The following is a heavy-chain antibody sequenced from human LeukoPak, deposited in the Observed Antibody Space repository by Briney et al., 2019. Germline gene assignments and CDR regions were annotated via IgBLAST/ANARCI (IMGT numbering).Heavy chain of an antibody. CDR3: AKHLTSLH. J-gene: IGHJ4*02. V-gene: IGHV3-23*01. Sequence: GGSLRLSCAASGFTFSTYAMSWVRQAPRRGLEWVSSIIDSGGATYYADSVKGRFTISRDNSKNTLYLQMNSLRAEDTAVYYCAKHLTSLHWGQGTLVTVSS. CDR2: IIDSGGAT. CDR1: GFTFSTYA. D-gene: IGHD1-20*01.